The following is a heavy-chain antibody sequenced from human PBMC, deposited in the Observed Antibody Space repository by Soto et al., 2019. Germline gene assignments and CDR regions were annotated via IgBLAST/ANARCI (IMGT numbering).Heavy chain of an antibody. V-gene: IGHV3-7*01. D-gene: IGHD1-26*01. CDR1: GFTFSSYW. Sequence: GGSLRLSCAASGFTFSSYWMSWVRQAPGKGLEWVANIKQDGSEKYYVDSVKGRFTISRDNAENSLYLQMNSLRAEDTAVYYCARVGSGSYYYYYGMDVWGQGTTVTVSS. J-gene: IGHJ6*02. CDR3: ARVGSGSYYYYYGMDV. CDR2: IKQDGSEK.